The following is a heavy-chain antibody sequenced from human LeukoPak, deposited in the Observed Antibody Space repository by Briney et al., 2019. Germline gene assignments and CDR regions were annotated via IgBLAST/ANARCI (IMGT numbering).Heavy chain of an antibody. CDR2: IKPGGGDT. J-gene: IGHJ6*03. Sequence: GASVKVSCKASGYIFTNYYIHWVRQAPGQGLEWMGIIKPGGGDTAYSQKFQGRVTMSRDMSTSTVYMELSSLESEDTAVYYCARAIGTGAKWDYYNYYYMDVWAKGTTVTVSS. CDR1: GYIFTNYY. CDR3: ARAIGTGAKWDYYNYYYMDV. D-gene: IGHD1-7*01. V-gene: IGHV1-46*01.